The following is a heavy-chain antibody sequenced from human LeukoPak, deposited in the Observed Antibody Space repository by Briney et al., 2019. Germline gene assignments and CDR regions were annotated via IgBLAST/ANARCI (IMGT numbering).Heavy chain of an antibody. CDR1: GGTFSSYA. Sequence: SVKVSCKASGGTFSSYAISWVRQAPGQGLEWMGGIIPIFGTANYAQKFQGRVTITADKSTSTAYMELSSLRSEDTAVYYCARMTVSGRDNWFDPWGQGTLVTVSS. D-gene: IGHD6-19*01. J-gene: IGHJ5*02. V-gene: IGHV1-69*06. CDR2: IIPIFGTA. CDR3: ARMTVSGRDNWFDP.